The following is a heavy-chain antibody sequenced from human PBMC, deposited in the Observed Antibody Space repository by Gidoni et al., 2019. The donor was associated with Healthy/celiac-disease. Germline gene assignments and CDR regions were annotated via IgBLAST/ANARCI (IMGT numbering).Heavy chain of an antibody. Sequence: QVQLVQSGAEVKKPGASVKVSCKASGYTFPSYYMHWVRQAPGQGLEWMGIINPSGGSTSYAQKFQGRVTMTRDTSTSTVYMELSSLRSEDTAVYYCARDGTGYCSGGSCYPGAFDIWGQGTMVTVSS. CDR1: GYTFPSYY. V-gene: IGHV1-46*01. CDR2: INPSGGST. J-gene: IGHJ3*02. CDR3: ARDGTGYCSGGSCYPGAFDI. D-gene: IGHD2-15*01.